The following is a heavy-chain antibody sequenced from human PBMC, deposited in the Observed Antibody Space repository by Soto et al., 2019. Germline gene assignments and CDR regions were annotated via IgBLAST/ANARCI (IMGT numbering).Heavy chain of an antibody. J-gene: IGHJ6*02. CDR2: IYPGDSNT. CDR3: ARLSTTGTTGGDYYYGMDV. CDR1: GYSFTIHW. V-gene: IGHV5-51*03. Sequence: GESLKISCKGSGYSFTIHWIGWVRQMPGKGLEWMGIIYPGDSNTRYSPSFQGQVTISVDKSISTAYLQWSTLKASDTAMYYCARLSTTGTTGGDYYYGMDVWGQGTTVTVSS. D-gene: IGHD1-1*01.